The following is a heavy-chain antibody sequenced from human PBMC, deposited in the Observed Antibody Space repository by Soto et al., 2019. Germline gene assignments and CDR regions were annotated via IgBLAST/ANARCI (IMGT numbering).Heavy chain of an antibody. CDR1: GFTFSSYW. Sequence: VQLVESGGGLVQPGGSLRLSCAASGFTFSSYWMSWVRQAPGKGLEWVANIKQDGSEKYYVDSVKGRFTISRDNAKNSLYLQMNSLRAEDTAVYYCARDRGITGTGNYFDYWGQGTLVTVSS. J-gene: IGHJ4*02. CDR2: IKQDGSEK. CDR3: ARDRGITGTGNYFDY. V-gene: IGHV3-7*01. D-gene: IGHD1-20*01.